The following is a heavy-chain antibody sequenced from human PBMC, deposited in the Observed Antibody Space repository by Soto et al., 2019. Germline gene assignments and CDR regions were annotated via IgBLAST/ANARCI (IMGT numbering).Heavy chain of an antibody. J-gene: IGHJ5*02. D-gene: IGHD3-10*01. Sequence: GRSLRLSFAPSGFKLERYNMNWVRRAPGKGLEWVSVIFIGGTTQYAESVKGRFTISRDKSENTVVLQMNSVRAEDTAVYYCARLGPYASGAYSFRHPRFDHWGQGTQVTVSS. CDR3: ARLGPYASGAYSFRHPRFDH. CDR2: IFIGGTT. CDR1: GFKLERYN. V-gene: IGHV3-53*01.